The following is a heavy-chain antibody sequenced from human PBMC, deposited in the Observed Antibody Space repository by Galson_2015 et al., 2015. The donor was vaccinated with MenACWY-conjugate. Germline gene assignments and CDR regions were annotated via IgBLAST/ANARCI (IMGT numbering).Heavy chain of an antibody. D-gene: IGHD2-15*01. V-gene: IGHV4-39*01. J-gene: IGHJ3*02. CDR2: INHSGGT. Sequence: LSLTCTVSAGSSSSNDDYWGWFRQPPGKSLEWFGNINHSGGTYYNPSLKSRVTISVDPSKNQFSLKLTSVTAADTAVYYCARRRPRDIGGGFDIWGQGTMVTVSS. CDR3: ARRRPRDIGGGFDI. CDR1: AGSSSSNDDY.